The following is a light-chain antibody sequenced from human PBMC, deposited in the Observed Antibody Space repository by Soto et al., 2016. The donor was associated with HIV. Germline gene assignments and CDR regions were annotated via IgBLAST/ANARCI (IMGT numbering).Light chain of an antibody. CDR1: SLRSYY. CDR3: MSRDNNTNPVI. CDR2: GQS. Sequence: SSELTQDPAVSVALGQTVKITCQGDSLRSYYATWYQQKPGQAPVFVIYGQSNRPSGIPERFSGSSSGNTASLTITGAQAEDEADYYCMSRDNNTNPVIFGGGTKLTVL. V-gene: IGLV3-19*01. J-gene: IGLJ2*01.